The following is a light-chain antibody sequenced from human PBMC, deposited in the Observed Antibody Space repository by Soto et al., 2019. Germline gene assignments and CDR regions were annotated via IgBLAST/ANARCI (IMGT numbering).Light chain of an antibody. V-gene: IGKV1-39*01. CDR1: QSISSN. J-gene: IGKJ1*01. CDR2: AAS. CDR3: QQYNSYSRT. Sequence: IQITQSPSSLSSSGEDRVTITCRSSQSISSNLNWYQQKPGKAPKLLIYAASNLQSGVPSTFSGSGSGTDFTLTISSLQPDDFATYYCQQYNSYSRTFGQGTKVDIK.